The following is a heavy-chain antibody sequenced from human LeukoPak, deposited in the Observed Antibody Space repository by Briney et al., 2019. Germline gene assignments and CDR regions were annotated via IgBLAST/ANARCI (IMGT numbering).Heavy chain of an antibody. CDR2: IIPILGIA. V-gene: IGHV1-69*04. CDR3: ASAYCGGDCYWDFDY. D-gene: IGHD2-21*01. Sequence: SVKVSCKASGGTFISYAISWVRQAPGQGLGWMGRIIPILGIANYAQKFQGRVTITADKSTSTAYMELSSLRSEDTAVYYCASAYCGGDCYWDFDYWGQGTLVTVSS. CDR1: GGTFISYA. J-gene: IGHJ4*02.